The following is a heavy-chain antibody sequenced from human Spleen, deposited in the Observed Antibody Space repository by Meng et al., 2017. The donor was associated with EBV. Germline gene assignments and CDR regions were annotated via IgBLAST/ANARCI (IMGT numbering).Heavy chain of an antibody. CDR3: ARDVGRDYFDP. J-gene: IGHJ4*02. Sequence: QGQRQESGPGLVEPSQTLSLTCTVSGGSFSTGGYYWSWIRQPPGKGLEWIGYISNIGRTYYNPSLKSRVTISVDTSKKQFSLKLSSVTAADTAVYYCARDVGRDYFDPWGRGTLVTVSS. V-gene: IGHV4-30-4*01. CDR2: ISNIGRT. CDR1: GGSFSTGGYY.